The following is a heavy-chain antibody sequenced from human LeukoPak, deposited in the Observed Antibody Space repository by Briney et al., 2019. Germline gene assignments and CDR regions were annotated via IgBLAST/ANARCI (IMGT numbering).Heavy chain of an antibody. V-gene: IGHV4-59*08. Sequence: SETLSLTCTVSGGSISSYYWSWIRQPPGKGLEWIGYIYYSGSTNYNPSLKSRVTISVDTSKNQFSLKPSSVTAADTAVYYCATGPGGNWFDPWGQGTLVTVSS. CDR3: ATGPGGNWFDP. CDR1: GGSISSYY. J-gene: IGHJ5*02. CDR2: IYYSGST. D-gene: IGHD1-14*01.